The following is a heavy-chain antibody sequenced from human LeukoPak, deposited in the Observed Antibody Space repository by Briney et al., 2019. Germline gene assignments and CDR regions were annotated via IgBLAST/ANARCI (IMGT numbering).Heavy chain of an antibody. J-gene: IGHJ4*02. Sequence: SETLSLTCTISGASISDYCWSWIRQSPGKGLEWIGYISDTGKTEYNASLKSRVTISLDTSKNQFSLKLRIVTAADTAVYYCARAPGYNYGYGYFDFWGQGILVTVSS. CDR1: GASISDYC. D-gene: IGHD5-18*01. CDR3: ARAPGYNYGYGYFDF. V-gene: IGHV4-59*01. CDR2: ISDTGKT.